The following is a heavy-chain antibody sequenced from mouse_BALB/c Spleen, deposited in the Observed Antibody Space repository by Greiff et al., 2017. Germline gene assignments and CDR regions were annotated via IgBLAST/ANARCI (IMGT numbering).Heavy chain of an antibody. V-gene: IGHV5-17*02. D-gene: IGHD1-1*01. CDR3: ARSDYGYWYFDV. CDR1: GFTFSSFG. Sequence: EVKLVESGGGLVQPGGSRKLSCAASGFTFSSFGMHWVRQAPEKGLEWVAYISSGSSTIYYADTVKGRFTISRDNPKNTLFLQMTSLRSEDTAMYYCARSDYGYWYFDVWGAGTTVTVSS. J-gene: IGHJ1*01. CDR2: ISSGSSTI.